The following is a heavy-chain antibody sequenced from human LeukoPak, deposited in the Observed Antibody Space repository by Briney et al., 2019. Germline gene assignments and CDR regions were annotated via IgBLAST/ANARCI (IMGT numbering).Heavy chain of an antibody. CDR3: VRGAMVSKPGDF. Sequence: SETLSLTCSVSGVSVNSRSFYWNWVRQPPRTGLEWIGSVYSSGNVYQSPSLQNRAAISVDASNNSFSLTLKSVTAADTAVYFCVRGAMVSKPGDFWGQGTLVIVSS. V-gene: IGHV4-39*01. D-gene: IGHD2/OR15-2a*01. CDR1: GVSVNSRSFY. J-gene: IGHJ4*02. CDR2: VYSSGNV.